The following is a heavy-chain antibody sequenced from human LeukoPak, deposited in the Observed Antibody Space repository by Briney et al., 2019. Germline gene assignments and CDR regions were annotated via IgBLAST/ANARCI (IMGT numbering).Heavy chain of an antibody. J-gene: IGHJ4*02. Sequence: SETLSLTCIVSGDSISSSSYYWGWVRQPPGKGLEWIGSIFSGTTYYNPSLKSRVTISLNSSKNQFSLNLSSVTAADSAIYYCARQGERPGISAYWGQGTLVTVSS. CDR2: IFSGTT. CDR1: GDSISSSSYY. CDR3: ARQGERPGISAY. V-gene: IGHV4-39*01. D-gene: IGHD1-26*01.